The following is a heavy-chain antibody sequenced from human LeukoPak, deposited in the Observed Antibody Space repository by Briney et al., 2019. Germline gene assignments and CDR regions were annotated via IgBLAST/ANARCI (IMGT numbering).Heavy chain of an antibody. CDR2: IYYSGST. V-gene: IGHV4-59*01. Sequence: SETLSLTCTVSGGSISSYYWSWIRQPPGKGLEWIGYIYYSGSTNYNPSLKSRVTISVDTSKNQFSLKLSSVTAADTAVYYCARGGAEQGYQLLYSFDPWGQGTLVTVSS. J-gene: IGHJ5*02. CDR3: ARGGAEQGYQLLYSFDP. CDR1: GGSISSYY. D-gene: IGHD2-2*01.